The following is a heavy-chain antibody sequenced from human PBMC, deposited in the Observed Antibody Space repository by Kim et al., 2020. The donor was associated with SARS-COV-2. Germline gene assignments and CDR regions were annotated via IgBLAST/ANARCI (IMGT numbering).Heavy chain of an antibody. CDR1: GFTFGDHN. D-gene: IGHD3-3*01. V-gene: IGHV3-43*02. J-gene: IGHJ4*02. Sequence: GGSLRLSCAASGFTFGDHNMLWVRQHPGKGLEWVALILGDGITTYYADSVKGRFTISRDNRENTLFLQMSSLRTEDTALYYCAREGVGMDCSHLDFWGQGPLVTLSS. CDR2: ILGDGITT. CDR3: AREGVGMDCSHLDF.